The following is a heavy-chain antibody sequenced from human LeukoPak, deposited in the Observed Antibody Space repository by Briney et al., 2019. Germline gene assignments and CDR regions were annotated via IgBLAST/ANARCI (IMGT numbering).Heavy chain of an antibody. D-gene: IGHD6-13*01. CDR1: GFTFDDYA. J-gene: IGHJ4*02. Sequence: GGSLRLSCAASGFTFDDYAMHWVRQAPGKGLEWVSLISWDGGSTYYADSVKGRFTISRDNSKNSLYLQMNSLRAEDTALYYCAKDRGNRGIAAAGTGSFDYWGQGTLVTVSS. V-gene: IGHV3-43D*03. CDR3: AKDRGNRGIAAAGTGSFDY. CDR2: ISWDGGST.